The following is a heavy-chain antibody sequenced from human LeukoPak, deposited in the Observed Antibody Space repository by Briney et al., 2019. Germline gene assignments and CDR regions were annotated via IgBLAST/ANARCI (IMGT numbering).Heavy chain of an antibody. J-gene: IGHJ6*03. CDR3: ARRGYSYGPTTEYYMDV. V-gene: IGHV1-46*01. CDR1: GYTFTSYY. D-gene: IGHD5-18*01. CDR2: INPSGGST. Sequence: ASVKVSCKASGYTFTSYYMHWVRQAPGQGLEWVGIINPSGGSTSYAQKFQGRVTMTRDTSTSTVSMELSSLRSEDTAVYYCARRGYSYGPTTEYYMDVWGKGTTVTVSS.